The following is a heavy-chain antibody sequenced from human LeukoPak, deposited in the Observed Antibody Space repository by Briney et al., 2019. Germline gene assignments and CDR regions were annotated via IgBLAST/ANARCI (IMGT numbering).Heavy chain of an antibody. D-gene: IGHD3-10*01. CDR1: GFAFSSYW. Sequence: PGGSLRLSCSASGFAFSSYWMHWVRQAPGKGLVWVSRINSDGSSTSYADSVKGRFTISRDNAKNTLYLQMNSLRAEDTAVYYCARDRGYYGMDVWGQGTTVTVSS. CDR3: ARDRGYYGMDV. V-gene: IGHV3-74*01. CDR2: INSDGSST. J-gene: IGHJ6*02.